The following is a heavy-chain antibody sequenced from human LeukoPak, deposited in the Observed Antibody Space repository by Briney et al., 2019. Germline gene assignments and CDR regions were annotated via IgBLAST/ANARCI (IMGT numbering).Heavy chain of an antibody. CDR1: GGSISNYY. CDR2: IYYSGGT. V-gene: IGHV4-30-4*08. D-gene: IGHD3-10*01. J-gene: IGHJ5*02. CDR3: ASGLGFGELSPNWFDP. Sequence: SETLSLTCTVSGGSISNYYWSWIRQPPGKGLEWIGYIYYSGGTYYNPSLKSRVTISVDTSKNQFSLKLSSVTAADTAVYYCASGLGFGELSPNWFDPWGQGTLVTVSS.